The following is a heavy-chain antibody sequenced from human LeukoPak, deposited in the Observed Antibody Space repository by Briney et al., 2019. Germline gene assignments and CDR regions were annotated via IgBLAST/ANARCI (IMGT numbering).Heavy chain of an antibody. Sequence: GGSLRLSCAASGFTFSDYYMSWIRQAPGKGLEWVSHISSSGSTIYNADSVKGRFTISRDNAKNSLYLQMNSLRAEDTAVYYCARDRNGYYYGSGSPTAYYYYYMDVWGKGTTVTVSS. V-gene: IGHV3-11*04. CDR2: ISSSGSTI. CDR3: ARDRNGYYYGSGSPTAYYYYYMDV. J-gene: IGHJ6*03. D-gene: IGHD3-10*01. CDR1: GFTFSDYY.